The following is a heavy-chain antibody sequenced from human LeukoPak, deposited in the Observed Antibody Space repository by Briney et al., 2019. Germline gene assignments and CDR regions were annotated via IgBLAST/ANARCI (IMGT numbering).Heavy chain of an antibody. V-gene: IGHV1-8*01. J-gene: IGHJ3*02. CDR3: ARGLDYRVVVAARGAFDI. D-gene: IGHD2-15*01. Sequence: ASVKVSCKASGYTFTSYDINWVRQATGQGLEWMGWMNPNSGNTGYAQKFQGRVTMTRNTSISTAYMELSSLRSEDTAVYYCARGLDYRVVVAARGAFDIWGQGTMVTVSS. CDR2: MNPNSGNT. CDR1: GYTFTSYD.